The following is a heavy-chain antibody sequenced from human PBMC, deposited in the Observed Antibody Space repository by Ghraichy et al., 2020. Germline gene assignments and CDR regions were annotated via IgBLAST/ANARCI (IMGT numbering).Heavy chain of an antibody. Sequence: GSLRLSCAASGFSFSSYAMNCVRQAPGKGLEWVSTVKSSDESTYYADSVRGRFTVSRDNSKNTLYLQMNSLRAEDTAVYFCAKQDRGAAATPNVDYWGQGTLVTVSS. D-gene: IGHD2-15*01. V-gene: IGHV3-23*01. CDR1: GFSFSSYA. CDR2: VKSSDEST. CDR3: AKQDRGAAATPNVDY. J-gene: IGHJ4*02.